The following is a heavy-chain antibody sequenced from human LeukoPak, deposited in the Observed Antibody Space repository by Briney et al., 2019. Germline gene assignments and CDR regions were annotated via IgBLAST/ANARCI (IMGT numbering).Heavy chain of an antibody. CDR2: ISAYNGNT. CDR1: GYTFTSYG. Sequence: ASVKVSCKASGYTFTSYGISWVRQAPGQGLEWMGWISAYNGNTNYAQKPQGRVTMTTDTSTSTAYMELRSLRSDDTAVYYCAGYRDYYYGMDVWGQGTTVTVSS. D-gene: IGHD5-24*01. V-gene: IGHV1-18*01. J-gene: IGHJ6*02. CDR3: AGYRDYYYGMDV.